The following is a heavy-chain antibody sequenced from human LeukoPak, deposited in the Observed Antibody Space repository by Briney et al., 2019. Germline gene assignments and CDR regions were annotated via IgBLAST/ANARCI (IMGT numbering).Heavy chain of an antibody. J-gene: IGHJ3*02. CDR2: ISSNGGST. V-gene: IGHV3-64*01. CDR1: GFTFSSYA. Sequence: PGGSLRLSCAASGFTFSSYAMHWVRQAPGKGLEYVSAISSNGGSTYYANSVKGRFTISRDNSKNTLYLQMGSLRAEDMAVYYCARYCSGGSCYTGAFDIWGQGTMVTVSS. D-gene: IGHD2-15*01. CDR3: ARYCSGGSCYTGAFDI.